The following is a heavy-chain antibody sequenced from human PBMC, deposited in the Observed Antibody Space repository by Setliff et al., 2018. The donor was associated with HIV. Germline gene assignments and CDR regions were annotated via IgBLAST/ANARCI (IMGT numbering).Heavy chain of an antibody. J-gene: IGHJ3*01. CDR2: ITGSGHFV. CDR1: GYTFSSYA. CDR3: VRGSTKTTRGNGALDL. D-gene: IGHD1-1*01. V-gene: IGHV3-23*01. Sequence: GGSLRLSCEASGYTFSSYAVSWVRQVPGKGLEWVSAITGSGHFVKYAMSVRGRFTLSRDNSKKSLFLQMNNLTAADTGVYFCVRGSTKTTRGNGALDLWGQGTMVTVSS.